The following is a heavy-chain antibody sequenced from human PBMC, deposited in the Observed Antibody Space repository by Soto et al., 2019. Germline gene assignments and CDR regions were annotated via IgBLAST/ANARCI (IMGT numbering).Heavy chain of an antibody. D-gene: IGHD3-22*01. CDR1: GFTFSGDS. CDR3: VKDSESSGYLTHLDY. CDR2: ISTTSTYI. Sequence: GGSLRLSCAASGFTFSGDSMNWVRQAPGKGLEWVASISTTSTYIYYADSVKGRFTISRDNAKNSLHVEMNRLRPEDTALYYGVKDSESSGYLTHLDYWGQGTLVTVSS. V-gene: IGHV3-21*04. J-gene: IGHJ4*02.